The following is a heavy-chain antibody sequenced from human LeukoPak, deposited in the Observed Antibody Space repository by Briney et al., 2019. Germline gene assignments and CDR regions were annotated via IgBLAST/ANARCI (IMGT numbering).Heavy chain of an antibody. CDR3: ARAYGSATNWFDP. CDR2: IYHSGST. CDR1: GSSISSSTYY. J-gene: IGHJ5*02. Sequence: SETLSLTCTVSGSSISSSTYYWGWIRQPPGKGLEWIGSIYHSGSTYYNPSLKSRVTISVDTSKNQFSLKLSSVTAADTAVYYCARAYGSATNWFDPWGQGTLVTVSS. D-gene: IGHD3-10*01. V-gene: IGHV4-39*07.